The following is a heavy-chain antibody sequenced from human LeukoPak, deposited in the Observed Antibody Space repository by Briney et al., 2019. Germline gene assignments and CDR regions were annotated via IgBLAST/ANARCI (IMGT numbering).Heavy chain of an antibody. Sequence: ASVKVSCKTFGYSFTDYYMHWVRQAPGQGLEWMGWINPSSGGTSSAQKFQGRVTMTRDTSITTVYMEVRWLTSDDTAVYYCARADRLHGGPYLIGPWGQGTLVTVSS. J-gene: IGHJ5*02. CDR1: GYSFTDYY. CDR3: ARADRLHGGPYLIGP. CDR2: INPSSGGT. V-gene: IGHV1-2*02. D-gene: IGHD2-21*01.